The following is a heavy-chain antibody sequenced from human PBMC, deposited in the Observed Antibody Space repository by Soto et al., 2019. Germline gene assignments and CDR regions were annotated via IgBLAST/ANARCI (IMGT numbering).Heavy chain of an antibody. CDR1: GFTFSSYW. CDR3: ARDRVDIAAAEDQLLRYYYGMDV. V-gene: IGHV3-7*05. Sequence: VGSLRLSCAASGFTFSSYWMSWVRQAPGKGLEWVANIKQDGSEKYYVDSVKGRFTISRDNAKNSLYLQMNSLRAEDTALYYCARDRVDIAAAEDQLLRYYYGMDVWGQGTTVTVSS. D-gene: IGHD6-13*01. CDR2: IKQDGSEK. J-gene: IGHJ6*02.